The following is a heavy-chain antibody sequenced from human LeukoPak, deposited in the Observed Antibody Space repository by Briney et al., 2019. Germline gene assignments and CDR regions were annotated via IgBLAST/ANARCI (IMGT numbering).Heavy chain of an antibody. D-gene: IGHD1-26*01. V-gene: IGHV4-4*09. CDR2: IFTTEVT. Sequence: SETLSLTCSVSGGSIDTFHWHWIRQPPGKGLEWIGYIFTTEVTNYSPSLKSRVTISVDTSKNQFSLRLSSVTAADTAVYYCARSDGIVGEEAWFDPWGQGTLVTVSS. CDR1: GGSIDTFH. J-gene: IGHJ5*02. CDR3: ARSDGIVGEEAWFDP.